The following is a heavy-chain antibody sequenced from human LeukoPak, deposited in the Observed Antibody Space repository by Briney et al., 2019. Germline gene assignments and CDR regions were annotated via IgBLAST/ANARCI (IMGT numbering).Heavy chain of an antibody. Sequence: GGSLRLSCAASGFTFSSYAMSWVRQAPGKGLEWVSAISGSGGSTYYADSVKGRFTISRDNSKNTLYLQMNSLRAEDTAVYYCAKDHGITGTTGIDYWGQGTLVTVSS. J-gene: IGHJ4*02. CDR2: ISGSGGST. CDR3: AKDHGITGTTGIDY. CDR1: GFTFSSYA. D-gene: IGHD1-7*01. V-gene: IGHV3-23*01.